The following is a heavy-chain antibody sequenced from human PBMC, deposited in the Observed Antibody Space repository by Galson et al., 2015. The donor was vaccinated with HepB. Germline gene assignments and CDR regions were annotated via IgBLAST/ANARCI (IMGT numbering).Heavy chain of an antibody. V-gene: IGHV1-69*01. CDR3: AAVLLWFREPLYYMDV. D-gene: IGHD3-10*01. CDR1: GGTFSSYA. CDR2: IIPIFGTA. Sequence: SCKASGGTFSSYAISWARQAPGQGLEWMGGIIPIFGTANYAQKFQGRVTITAGESTSTAYMELSGLRSEDTAVYYCAAVLLWFREPLYYMDVWGKGTTVTVSS. J-gene: IGHJ6*03.